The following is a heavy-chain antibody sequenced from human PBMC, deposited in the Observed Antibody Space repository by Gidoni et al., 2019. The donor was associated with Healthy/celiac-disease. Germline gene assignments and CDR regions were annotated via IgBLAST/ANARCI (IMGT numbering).Heavy chain of an antibody. V-gene: IGHV1-69*01. J-gene: IGHJ3*02. CDR1: GGTFSSYA. CDR3: ASNRDYYDSSGYYRRNAFDI. Sequence: QVQLVQSGAEVKKPGSSVKVSCKASGGTFSSYAIRWVRQAPGQGLEWMGGIIPIVGTANYAQKFQGRVTITADESTSTAYMELSSLRSEDTAVYYCASNRDYYDSSGYYRRNAFDIWGQGTMVTVSS. D-gene: IGHD3-22*01. CDR2: IIPIVGTA.